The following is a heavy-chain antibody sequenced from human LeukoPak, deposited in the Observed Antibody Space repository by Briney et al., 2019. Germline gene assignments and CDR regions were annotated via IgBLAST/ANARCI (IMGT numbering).Heavy chain of an antibody. Sequence: ASVKVSCKASGYTFTGYYMHWVRQAPGQGLEWMGWINPNSGGTNYAQKFQGWVTMTRDTSISTAYMELSRLRSDDTAVYYCARESLGGGQAFDIWGQGTMVTVSS. CDR2: INPNSGGT. CDR3: ARESLGGGQAFDI. D-gene: IGHD3-16*01. V-gene: IGHV1-2*04. CDR1: GYTFTGYY. J-gene: IGHJ3*02.